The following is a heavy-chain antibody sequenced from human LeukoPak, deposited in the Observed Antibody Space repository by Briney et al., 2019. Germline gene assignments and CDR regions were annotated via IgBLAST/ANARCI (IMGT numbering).Heavy chain of an antibody. J-gene: IGHJ6*03. V-gene: IGHV1-69*05. Sequence: SVKVSCKASGGTFSSYAISWVRQAPGQGLECMGGIIPIFGTATYAQKFQGRVTITTDESTSTAYMELSSLRSEDTAVYYCARNPSSRGSGGSCYPYYHYYYMDVWGKGTTVTVSS. CDR2: IIPIFGTA. CDR1: GGTFSSYA. CDR3: ARNPSSRGSGGSCYPYYHYYYMDV. D-gene: IGHD2-15*01.